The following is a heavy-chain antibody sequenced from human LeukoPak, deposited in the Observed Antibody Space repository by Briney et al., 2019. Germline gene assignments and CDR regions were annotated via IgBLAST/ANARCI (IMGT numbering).Heavy chain of an antibody. J-gene: IGHJ4*02. CDR3: AKAPRGPVGPY. CDR2: ISGSGGST. CDR1: GITFSSYA. V-gene: IGHV3-23*01. Sequence: PGGSLRLSCAASGITFSSYAMSWVRHAPGKGLEWVSAISGSGGSTYYADSVKGRFTISRDNSKNTLYLQMNSLRAEDTAVYYCAKAPRGPVGPYWGQGTLVTVSS. D-gene: IGHD1-26*01.